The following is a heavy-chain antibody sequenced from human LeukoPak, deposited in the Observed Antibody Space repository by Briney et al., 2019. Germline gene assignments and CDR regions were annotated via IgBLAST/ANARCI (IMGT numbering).Heavy chain of an antibody. CDR3: ARRVHSSSWSSYFDY. J-gene: IGHJ4*02. Sequence: SETLSLTCTVSGGSISSSSYYWGWIRQPPGKGLEWIGSIYYSGSTYYNPSLKSRVTISVDTSKNQFSLKLSSVTTADTAVYYCARRVHSSSWSSYFDYWGQETLVTVSS. CDR2: IYYSGST. D-gene: IGHD6-13*01. CDR1: GGSISSSSYY. V-gene: IGHV4-39*07.